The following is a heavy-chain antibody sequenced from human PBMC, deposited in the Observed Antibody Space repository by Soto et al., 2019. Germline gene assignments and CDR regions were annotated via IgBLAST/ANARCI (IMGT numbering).Heavy chain of an antibody. V-gene: IGHV4-59*01. CDR3: AAGDYLTSSSYREIKWLDP. D-gene: IGHD3-9*01. J-gene: IGHJ5*02. CDR1: SGSISSYY. Sequence: PSETLSLTCTVSSGSISSYYWSWIRQRPGKGLEWIGYIHYTGNTNSSPSLKGRVTLSIDPSWNQFSLKPRPVTAADTAVYYCAAGDYLTSSSYREIKWLDPWGQGNLVTVS. CDR2: IHYTGNT.